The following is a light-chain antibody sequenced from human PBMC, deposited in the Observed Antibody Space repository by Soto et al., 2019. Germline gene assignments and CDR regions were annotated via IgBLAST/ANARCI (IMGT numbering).Light chain of an antibody. Sequence: DIQMTQSPSTLSASVGDTVTITCRASQRMSGWLAWHQQKPGKAPKLLIYDASSLETGGPSRFSGSRSGTEFTLAISSLQPDDIATYYCQQYNTYPLTFGGGTKVDIK. V-gene: IGKV1-5*01. CDR3: QQYNTYPLT. CDR1: QRMSGW. J-gene: IGKJ4*01. CDR2: DAS.